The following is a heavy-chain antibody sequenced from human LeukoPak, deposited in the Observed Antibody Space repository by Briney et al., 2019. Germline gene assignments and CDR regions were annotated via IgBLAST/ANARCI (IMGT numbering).Heavy chain of an antibody. V-gene: IGHV4-59*01. Sequence: SETLSLTCTVSGGSISSYYWSWIRQPPGKGLEWIGYIYYSGSTNYNPSLKSRVTISVDTSKNQFSLKLSSVTAADTAVYYCARASYSSSPFDYWGQGALVTVSS. CDR2: IYYSGST. J-gene: IGHJ4*02. D-gene: IGHD6-13*01. CDR3: ARASYSSSPFDY. CDR1: GGSISSYY.